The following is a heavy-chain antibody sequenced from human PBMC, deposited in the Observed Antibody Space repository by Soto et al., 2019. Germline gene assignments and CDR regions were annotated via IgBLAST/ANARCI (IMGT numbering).Heavy chain of an antibody. CDR2: ISGSGGST. CDR3: AKDFPLTLIIRFLDAFDI. J-gene: IGHJ3*02. D-gene: IGHD3-3*01. Sequence: GSLRLSCAASGFTFSSYAMSWVRQAPGKGLEWVSAISGSGGSTYYAASVKGRLTISRDNSKNTLYLQMNSLRAEDTAVYYCAKDFPLTLIIRFLDAFDIWGQGTMVTVSS. CDR1: GFTFSSYA. V-gene: IGHV3-23*01.